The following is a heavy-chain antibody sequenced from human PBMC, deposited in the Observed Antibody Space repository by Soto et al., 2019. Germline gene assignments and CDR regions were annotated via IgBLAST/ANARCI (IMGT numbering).Heavy chain of an antibody. V-gene: IGHV4-59*08. CDR2: IYFSGST. Sequence: PSETLSLTCTVSGGPISNYYWSWIRQPPGKGLEWIGYIYFSGSTNYNPSLKSRVTLSVDTSKNQFSLKLSSVTAADTAVYYCARRYGGAVDYWGQGTLVTVSS. D-gene: IGHD3-10*01. CDR3: ARRYGGAVDY. J-gene: IGHJ4*02. CDR1: GGPISNYY.